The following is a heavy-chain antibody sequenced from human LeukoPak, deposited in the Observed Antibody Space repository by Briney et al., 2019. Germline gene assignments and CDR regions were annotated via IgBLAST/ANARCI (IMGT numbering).Heavy chain of an antibody. CDR1: GGTFSSYA. CDR3: ARGVYSYGFDFDY. V-gene: IGHV1-69*13. CDR2: IIPIFGTA. J-gene: IGHJ4*02. Sequence: SVKVSCKASGGTFSSYAISWVRQAPGQGLEWMGGIIPIFGTANYAQKFQGRVTITADESTSTAYMELSSLRSEDTAVYYCARGVYSYGFDFDYWGQGTLVTVSS. D-gene: IGHD5-18*01.